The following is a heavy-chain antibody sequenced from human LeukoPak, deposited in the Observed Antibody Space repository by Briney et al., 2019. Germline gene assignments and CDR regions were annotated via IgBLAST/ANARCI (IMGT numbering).Heavy chain of an antibody. CDR2: IKSKTDGGTT. D-gene: IGHD3-10*01. V-gene: IGHV3-15*01. CDR3: ATYNYGSFFYGTIRY. CDR1: GFTFSNAW. Sequence: PGGSLRLSCAASGFTFSNAWMSWVRQAPGKGLEWVGRIKSKTDGGTTDYTAPVNGRFSISRDDSLNTLYLQMNTLKAGDTAVYYCATYNYGSFFYGTIRYWGQGTLVTVSS. J-gene: IGHJ4*02.